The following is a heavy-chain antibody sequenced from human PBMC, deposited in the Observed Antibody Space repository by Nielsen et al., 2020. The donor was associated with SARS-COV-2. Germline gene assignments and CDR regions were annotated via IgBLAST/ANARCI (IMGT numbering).Heavy chain of an antibody. J-gene: IGHJ4*02. CDR2: IDPSGGSA. Sequence: ASVKVSCKAYGYTFSRNHMHWVRQAPGQGLEWMGIIDPSGGSASYAQKFQGRVTMTSDTSTSTVYLELNSLRSEDTAVYYCAMGRGVVPAGAEYWGQGTLVTVSS. V-gene: IGHV1-46*01. CDR1: GYTFSRNH. D-gene: IGHD2-2*01. CDR3: AMGRGVVPAGAEY.